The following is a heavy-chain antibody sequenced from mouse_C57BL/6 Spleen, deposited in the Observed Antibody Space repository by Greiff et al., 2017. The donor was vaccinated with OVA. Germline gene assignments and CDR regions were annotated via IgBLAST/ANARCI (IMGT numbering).Heavy chain of an antibody. CDR3: TRLSYYGSSGDYFDY. Sequence: VQLQQSGTVLARPGASVKMSCKTSGYTFTSYWMHWVKQRPGQGLEWIGAIYPGNSDTSYNQKFKGKAKLTAVTSASTAYMELSSLTNEDSAVYYCTRLSYYGSSGDYFDYWGQGTTLTVSS. V-gene: IGHV1-5*01. CDR2: IYPGNSDT. D-gene: IGHD1-1*01. J-gene: IGHJ2*01. CDR1: GYTFTSYW.